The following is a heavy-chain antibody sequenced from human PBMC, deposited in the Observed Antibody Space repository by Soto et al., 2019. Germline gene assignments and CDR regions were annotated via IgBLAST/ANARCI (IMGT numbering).Heavy chain of an antibody. J-gene: IGHJ3*02. CDR3: ARARGPEGSPGFWSGHPSDALDI. D-gene: IGHD3-3*01. CDR2: ISSSSITS. Sequence: GGSLRLSCAASGFTFSTYSMNWVRQAPGKGLEWLSYISSSSITSYYADSVRGRFTISRDEAKNLLFLHMNSLRAEDTAVYYCARARGPEGSPGFWSGHPSDALDIWGQGTLVTVSS. CDR1: GFTFSTYS. V-gene: IGHV3-48*01.